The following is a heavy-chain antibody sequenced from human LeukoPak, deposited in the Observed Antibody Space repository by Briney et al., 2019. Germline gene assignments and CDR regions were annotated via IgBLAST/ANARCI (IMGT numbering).Heavy chain of an antibody. CDR3: TRDSAAMILYGMDV. CDR1: GFTFGDYA. J-gene: IGHJ6*02. D-gene: IGHD3-16*01. V-gene: IGHV3-49*04. CDR2: IRSKAYGATI. Sequence: GGSLRLSCKASGFTFGDYAMNWVRQAPGKGQEWVCFIRSKAYGATIEYAASVKGRFTISSDDSKSIAYLQMNSLKTEDTAVYYCTRDSAAMILYGMDVWGQGTTVTVSS.